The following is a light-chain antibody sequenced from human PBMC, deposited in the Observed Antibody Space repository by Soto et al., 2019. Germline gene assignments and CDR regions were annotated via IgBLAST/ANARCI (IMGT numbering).Light chain of an antibody. V-gene: IGKV3-15*01. CDR2: GAS. CDR3: QQYNNWPPYT. J-gene: IGKJ2*01. Sequence: EIVMTQSPATLSVSPGERATLSCRASQSVSSNLAWYQQKPGQAPRLLIYGASTRATGIPARFSGSGSGTEFTHTISCMQSEDFVVYYCQQYNNWPPYTFGQGTKLEIK. CDR1: QSVSSN.